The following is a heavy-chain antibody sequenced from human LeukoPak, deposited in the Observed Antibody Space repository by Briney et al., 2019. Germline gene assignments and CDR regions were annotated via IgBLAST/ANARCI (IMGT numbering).Heavy chain of an antibody. CDR1: GFTFSSYS. J-gene: IGHJ5*02. D-gene: IGHD2-2*01. CDR2: ISSSSSYI. CDR3: ARKRRVVPAAIPYNWFDP. V-gene: IGHV3-21*01. Sequence: GGSLRLSCAASGFTFSSYSMNWVRQAPGKGLEWVSSISSSSSYIYYADSVKGRFTISRDNAKNSLYLQMNSLRAEDTAVYYCARKRRVVPAAIPYNWFDPWGQGTLVTVSS.